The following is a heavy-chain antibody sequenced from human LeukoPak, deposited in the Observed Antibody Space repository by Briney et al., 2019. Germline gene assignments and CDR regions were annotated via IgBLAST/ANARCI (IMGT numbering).Heavy chain of an antibody. J-gene: IGHJ6*03. V-gene: IGHV3-48*01. CDR2: ISSSSSTI. CDR3: ARDPNGIAAAGKGYYYYYMDV. CDR1: GFTFDDYA. D-gene: IGHD6-13*01. Sequence: PGGSLRLSCAASGFTFDDYAMHWVRQAPGKGLEWVSYISSSSSTIYYADSVEGRFTISRDNAKNSLYLQMNSLRAEDTAVYYCARDPNGIAAAGKGYYYYYMDVWGKGTTVTVSS.